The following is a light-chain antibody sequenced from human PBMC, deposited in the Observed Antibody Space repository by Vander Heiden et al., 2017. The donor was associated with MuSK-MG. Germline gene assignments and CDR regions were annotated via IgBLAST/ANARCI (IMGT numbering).Light chain of an antibody. V-gene: IGLV2-14*03. CDR3: SSYTRSDTLV. Sequence: QSALTQPASVSGSPGQSITISCTGTSSDVGGYNYVSWYQHHPGKAPKLMIYDVSNRPSGVSNRFSGSKSGNTASLTVSGLRAEDEADYYCSSYTRSDTLVFGGGTKVTVL. CDR1: SSDVGGYNY. CDR2: DVS. J-gene: IGLJ2*01.